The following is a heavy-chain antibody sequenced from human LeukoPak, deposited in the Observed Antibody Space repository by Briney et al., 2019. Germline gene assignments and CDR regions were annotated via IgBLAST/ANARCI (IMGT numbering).Heavy chain of an antibody. CDR3: ASSGITGTTDDY. CDR2: INHSGST. CDR1: GGSFSGYY. D-gene: IGHD1-7*01. J-gene: IGHJ4*02. Sequence: PSETLSLTCAVYGGSFSGYYWSWIRQPPGKGLEWIGEINHSGSTNYSPSLKSRVTISVDTSKNQFSLKLSSVTAADTAVYYCASSGITGTTDDYWGQRTLVTVSS. V-gene: IGHV4-34*01.